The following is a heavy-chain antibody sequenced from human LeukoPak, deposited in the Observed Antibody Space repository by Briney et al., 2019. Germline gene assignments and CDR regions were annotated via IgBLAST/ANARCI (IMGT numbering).Heavy chain of an antibody. CDR2: IRQDGSET. Sequence: PGGSLRLSCAASGFTFTNYWMSWVRQAPGKGLEWVASIRQDGSETYYVDSVKGRFTISRDNAKNSLYLQMNSLRAKDTAMYFCARDGGYCGAGSCYDYWGQGTLVTVSS. V-gene: IGHV3-7*01. CDR3: ARDGGYCGAGSCYDY. D-gene: IGHD2-15*01. CDR1: GFTFTNYW. J-gene: IGHJ4*02.